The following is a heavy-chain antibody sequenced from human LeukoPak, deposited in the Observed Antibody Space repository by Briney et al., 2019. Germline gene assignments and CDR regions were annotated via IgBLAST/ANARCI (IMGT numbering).Heavy chain of an antibody. CDR1: GFTFSSYS. D-gene: IGHD6-19*01. V-gene: IGHV3-21*04. CDR2: ISSSSSYI. J-gene: IGHJ4*02. CDR3: AKDRGSSSPMRYYFDY. Sequence: PGGSLRLSCAASGFTFSSYSMNWVRQAPGKGLEWVSSISSSSSYIYYADSVKGRFTISRDNAKNSLYLQMNSLRAEDTAIYYCAKDRGSSSPMRYYFDYWGQGTLVTVSS.